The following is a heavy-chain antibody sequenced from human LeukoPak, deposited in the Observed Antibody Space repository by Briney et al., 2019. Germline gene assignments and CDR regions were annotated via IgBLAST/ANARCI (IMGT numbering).Heavy chain of an antibody. J-gene: IGHJ4*02. V-gene: IGHV3-23*01. D-gene: IGHD3-22*01. CDR1: GLTFSSYA. CDR3: AKVVRYYDSSGISGG. Sequence: GGSLRLSCAASGLTFSSYAMSWVRQAPGKGLEWVSAISGSGGSTYYADSVKGRFTISRDNSKNTLYLQMNSLRAEDTAVYYCAKVVRYYDSSGISGGWGQGTLVTVSS. CDR2: ISGSGGST.